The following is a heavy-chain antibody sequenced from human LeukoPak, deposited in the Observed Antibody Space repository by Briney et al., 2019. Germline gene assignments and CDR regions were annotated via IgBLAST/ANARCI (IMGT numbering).Heavy chain of an antibody. Sequence: SETLSLTCAVYGGSFSGYYWSWIRQPPGKGLEWIGEINHSGSTNYNPSLKSRVTISVDTSKNQFSLKLSSVTAADTAVYYCASLRERSYYARGFDYWGRGTLVTVSS. CDR3: ASLRERSYYARGFDY. CDR1: GGSFSGYY. CDR2: INHSGST. V-gene: IGHV4-34*01. D-gene: IGHD1-26*01. J-gene: IGHJ4*02.